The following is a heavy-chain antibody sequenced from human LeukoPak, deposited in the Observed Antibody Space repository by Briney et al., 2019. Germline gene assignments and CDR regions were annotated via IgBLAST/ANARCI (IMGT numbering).Heavy chain of an antibody. CDR1: GDSISSGYY. CDR2: IYHSVST. Sequence: SETLSLTCGVSGDSISSGYYWAWIRQPPGKGLEWIGSIYHSVSTYYNPSLKSRVTLSVDTPKNQLSLKLSSVTSADTAVYYCVRYFDWPYYFDSWGQGTLVTVSS. D-gene: IGHD3-9*01. V-gene: IGHV4-38-2*01. J-gene: IGHJ4*02. CDR3: VRYFDWPYYFDS.